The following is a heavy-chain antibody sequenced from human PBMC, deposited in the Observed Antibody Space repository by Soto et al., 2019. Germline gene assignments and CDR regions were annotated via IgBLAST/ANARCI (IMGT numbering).Heavy chain of an antibody. J-gene: IGHJ4*02. CDR2: IIPLLDIA. CDR3: VRDSPIGSTYSGYDGIDY. Sequence: QVQVVQSGAEVKKPGSSVKVSCKASGGTFSNDIITWVRQAPGQGLEWMGRIIPLLDIANYAQKFQGRVTITAXKSTXTXDMELNSLRSEDTAVYYCVRDSPIGSTYSGYDGIDYWGQGTLVTVSS. CDR1: GGTFSNDI. V-gene: IGHV1-69*08. D-gene: IGHD5-12*01.